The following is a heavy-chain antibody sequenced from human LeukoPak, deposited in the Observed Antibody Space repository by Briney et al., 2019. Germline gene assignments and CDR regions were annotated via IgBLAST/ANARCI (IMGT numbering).Heavy chain of an antibody. CDR2: IYHSGST. D-gene: IGHD3-16*01. V-gene: IGHV4-38-2*02. CDR1: GYSISSGYY. CDR3: ARDPDGGSDY. Sequence: SETLSLTCAVSGYSISSGYYWGWIRQPPGKGLEWIGSIYHSGSTYYNPSLKSRVTISVDTSKNQFSLKLSSVTAADTAVYYCARDPDGGSDYWGQGTLVTVSS. J-gene: IGHJ4*02.